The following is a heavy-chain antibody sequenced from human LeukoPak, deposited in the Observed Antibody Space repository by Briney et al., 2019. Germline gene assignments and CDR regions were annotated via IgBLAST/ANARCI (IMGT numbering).Heavy chain of an antibody. Sequence: GGSLKLSCAASGFTFSGSAMHWVRQASEKGLEWVGRIRSKANSYATAYAVSVKGGFTISRDDSKNTAYLQMNSLKTEDTAVYYCTRRGSGSYLVDYWGQGTLVTVSS. V-gene: IGHV3-73*01. CDR1: GFTFSGSA. J-gene: IGHJ4*02. CDR3: TRRGSGSYLVDY. D-gene: IGHD1-26*01. CDR2: IRSKANSYAT.